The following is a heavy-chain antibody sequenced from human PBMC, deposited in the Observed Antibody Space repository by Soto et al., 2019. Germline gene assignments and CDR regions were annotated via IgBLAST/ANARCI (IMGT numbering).Heavy chain of an antibody. D-gene: IGHD4-17*01. V-gene: IGHV3-33*01. CDR3: ATNLDYGGNHPTPHH. J-gene: IGHJ4*02. CDR1: GFTFSSYG. CDR2: IWYDGSNK. Sequence: HPGGSLRLSCAAAGFTFSSYGMHWVRQAPGKGLEWVAVIWYDGSNKYYADSVKGRFTISRDNSKNTLYLQMNSLRAEDTAVYYCATNLDYGGNHPTPHHWGQGTLVTVSS.